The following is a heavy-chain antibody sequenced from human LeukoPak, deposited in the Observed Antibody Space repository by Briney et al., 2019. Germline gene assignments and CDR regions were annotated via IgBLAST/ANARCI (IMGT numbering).Heavy chain of an antibody. V-gene: IGHV1-18*01. CDR1: GYTFTSYG. Sequence: ASVKVSWKASGYTFTSYGISWVRQAPGQGLEWVGCISAFNGYTNCIQKFQGRVTKTTDTSTSTAYMELRSLRSDDTAVYYCVRDRRFSSGLSYYYYGMDVWGQGTTVTVSS. CDR3: VRDRRFSSGLSYYYYGMDV. D-gene: IGHD5-18*01. CDR2: ISAFNGYT. J-gene: IGHJ6*02.